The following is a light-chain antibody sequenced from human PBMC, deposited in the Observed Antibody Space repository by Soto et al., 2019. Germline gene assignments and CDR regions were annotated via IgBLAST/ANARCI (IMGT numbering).Light chain of an antibody. Sequence: ILWRQSPGTLSLSPGESAALSCSANQTLKHNYLAWYQQKPGQAPRFLIYDASNRATGIPARFSGRGSGTEVTLTISSLEPEDFEVYYCQQRSNWPLTFGQGTRLEI. CDR3: QQRSNWPLT. CDR2: DAS. CDR1: QTLKHNY. V-gene: IGKV3-11*01. J-gene: IGKJ5*01.